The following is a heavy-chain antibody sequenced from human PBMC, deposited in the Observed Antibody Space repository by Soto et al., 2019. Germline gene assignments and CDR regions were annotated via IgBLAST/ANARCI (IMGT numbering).Heavy chain of an antibody. V-gene: IGHV1-69*08. J-gene: IGHJ4*02. CDR3: ARDNIVGWHSPGY. CDR2: IIPILGIA. D-gene: IGHD5-12*01. Sequence: QVQLVQSGAEVKKPGSSVKVSCKASGGTFSSYTISWVRQAPGQGLEWVGRIIPILGIANYAQKFQSRVTITADKSTSTAYMELSSLSSEDTAVYYCARDNIVGWHSPGYWGQGTLVTVSS. CDR1: GGTFSSYT.